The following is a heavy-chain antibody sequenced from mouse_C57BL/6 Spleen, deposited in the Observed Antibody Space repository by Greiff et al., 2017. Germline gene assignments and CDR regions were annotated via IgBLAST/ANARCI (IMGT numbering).Heavy chain of an antibody. CDR3: ARWHYGSSYAMDY. CDR2: IDPSDSYT. J-gene: IGHJ4*01. D-gene: IGHD1-1*01. V-gene: IGHV1-69*01. CDR1: GYTFTSYW. Sequence: QVQLQQPGAELVMPGASVKLSCKASGYTFTSYWMHWVKQRPGQGLEWIGEIDPSDSYTNYNQKFKGKSTLTVDKSSSTAYRQLSSLTSEDSAVYYCARWHYGSSYAMDYWGQGTSVTVSS.